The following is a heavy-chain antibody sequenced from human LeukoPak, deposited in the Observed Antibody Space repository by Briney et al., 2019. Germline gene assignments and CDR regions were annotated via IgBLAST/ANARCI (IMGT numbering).Heavy chain of an antibody. J-gene: IGHJ6*04. Sequence: SQTLSLTCAISGDSVSSNSAAWNWIRQSPSRGLEWLGRTYYRSKWYNDYAVSVKSRITINPDTSKNQFSLQLNSVTPEDTAVYYCAREDHHRFGELYSYYYGMDVWGKGTTVTVSS. CDR3: AREDHHRFGELYSYYYGMDV. CDR1: GDSVSSNSAA. V-gene: IGHV6-1*01. D-gene: IGHD3-10*01. CDR2: TYYRSKWYN.